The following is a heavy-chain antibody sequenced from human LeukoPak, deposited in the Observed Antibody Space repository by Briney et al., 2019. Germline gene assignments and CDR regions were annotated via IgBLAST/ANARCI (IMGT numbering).Heavy chain of an antibody. CDR1: GFTVSSNY. D-gene: IGHD6-6*01. V-gene: IGHV3-53*01. J-gene: IGHJ4*02. Sequence: GGSLRLSCAASGFTVSSNYMSWVRQAPGKGLEWVSVIYSGGSTYYADSVKGRFTISRDNSKNTLYLQMNSLRAEDTAVYYCARVPSDSSSSYDYWGQGTLSPSPQ. CDR2: IYSGGST. CDR3: ARVPSDSSSSYDY.